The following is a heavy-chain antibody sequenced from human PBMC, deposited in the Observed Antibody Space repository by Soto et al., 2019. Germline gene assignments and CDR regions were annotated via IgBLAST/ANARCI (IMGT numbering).Heavy chain of an antibody. CDR1: GFTFSSYS. D-gene: IGHD6-13*01. V-gene: IGHV3-21*01. CDR2: ISSSSSYI. J-gene: IGHJ6*02. Sequence: EVQLVESGGGLVKPGGSLRLSCAASGFTFSSYSMNWVRQAPGKGLEWVSSISSSSSYIYYADSVKGRFTISRDNAKNSLYLQMTSLRAEDTAVYSGARGRGAAGTDSGQYYGMDVWGQGTTVTVSS. CDR3: ARGRGAAGTDSGQYYGMDV.